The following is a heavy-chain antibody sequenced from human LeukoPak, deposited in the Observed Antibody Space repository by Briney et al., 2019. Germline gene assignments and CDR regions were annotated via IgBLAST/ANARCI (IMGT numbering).Heavy chain of an antibody. V-gene: IGHV3-53*01. CDR1: GLTVSSNY. Sequence: GGSLRLSCAASGLTVSSNYMTWVRQAQGKGLEWVSIIYRGGTTHYADSVKGRFTISRDNSKNTLYLQMNSLRAEDTAVYYCARLLYYYDSSIYQRYFDYWGQGTLVTVSS. CDR3: ARLLYYYDSSIYQRYFDY. CDR2: IYRGGTT. J-gene: IGHJ4*02. D-gene: IGHD3-22*01.